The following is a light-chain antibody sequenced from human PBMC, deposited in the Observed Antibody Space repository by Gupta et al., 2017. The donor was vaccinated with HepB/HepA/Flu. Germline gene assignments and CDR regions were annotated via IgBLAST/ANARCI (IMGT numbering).Light chain of an antibody. CDR1: QSVLYSSNNKNY. J-gene: IGKJ4*01. CDR3: QQYYSTPPFT. V-gene: IGKV4-1*01. Sequence: VMTQSPDSLAVSLGERATINCKSSQSVLYSSNNKNYLAWYQQKPGQPPKLLIYWASTRESGVPDRFSGSGSGTDFTLTISSRQAEDVAVYYCQQYYSTPPFTFGGGTKVEIK. CDR2: WAS.